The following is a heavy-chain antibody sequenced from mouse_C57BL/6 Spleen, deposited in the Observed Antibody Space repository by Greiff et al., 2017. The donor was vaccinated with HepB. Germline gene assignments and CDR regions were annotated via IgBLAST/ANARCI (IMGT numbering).Heavy chain of an antibody. CDR3: AISDYATWFAY. V-gene: IGHV1-4*01. Sequence: VQLQQSGAELARPGASVKMSCKASGYTFTSYTMHWVKQRPGQGLEWIGYINPSSGYTKYNQKFKDKATLTADKSSSTAYMQLSSLTSEDSAVYYCAISDYATWFAYWGQGTLVTVSA. CDR1: GYTFTSYT. J-gene: IGHJ3*01. D-gene: IGHD2-4*01. CDR2: INPSSGYT.